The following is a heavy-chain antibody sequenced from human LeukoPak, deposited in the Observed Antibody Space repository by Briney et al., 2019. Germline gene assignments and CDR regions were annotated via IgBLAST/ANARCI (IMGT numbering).Heavy chain of an antibody. J-gene: IGHJ4*02. D-gene: IGHD3-22*01. CDR1: GGSFSVYY. CDR3: ARSKDGSGFAAY. V-gene: IGHV4-34*01. CDR2: INHSGNI. Sequence: SETLSLTCAVYGGSFSVYYWSWIRQPPGKGLEWIGEINHSGNINYNPSLKSRVTISIDTSKNQFSLKLSSVIAADTAMYYCARSKDGSGFAAYWGQGTQVTVSS.